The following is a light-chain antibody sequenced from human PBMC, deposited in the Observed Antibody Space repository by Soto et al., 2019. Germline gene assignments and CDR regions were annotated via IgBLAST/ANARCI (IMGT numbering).Light chain of an antibody. CDR3: QQYKNWGT. J-gene: IGKJ3*01. CDR1: QRVSSAY. V-gene: IGKV3-20*01. Sequence: EIVLTQSPGTLSLSPGERATLSCRASQRVSSAYFACNQQKPGQAPRLLMYGASHRATGTPDRFSGSGSGTDVSLTISRLEPEDLAVYYCQQYKNWGTFGTGIKVNIK. CDR2: GAS.